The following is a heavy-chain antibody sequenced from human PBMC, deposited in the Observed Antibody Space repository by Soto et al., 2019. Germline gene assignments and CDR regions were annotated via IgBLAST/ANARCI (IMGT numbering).Heavy chain of an antibody. V-gene: IGHV3-30*18. CDR2: ISYDGSKE. Sequence: QVQLVESGGGVVQPGRSLRLSCAASGFTFSSYGMHWVRQAPGKGLEWVAVISYDGSKEFYADSVKGRFTISRDNSKNTLYLQMNSLRAEDTAVYYCAKDLRLWSKDYYYYGMDVWGQGNTVTVSS. J-gene: IGHJ6*02. CDR1: GFTFSSYG. D-gene: IGHD5-18*01. CDR3: AKDLRLWSKDYYYYGMDV.